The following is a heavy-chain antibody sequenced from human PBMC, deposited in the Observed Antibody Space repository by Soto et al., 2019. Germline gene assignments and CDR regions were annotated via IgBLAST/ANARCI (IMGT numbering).Heavy chain of an antibody. CDR1: GRSFSGYY. J-gene: IGHJ5*02. CDR3: ARRTAGGSEHYYTSCFDP. CDR2: INHSGTT. V-gene: IGHV4-34*01. D-gene: IGHD3-10*01. Sequence: PSETLSLTCAVYGRSFSGYYWSWTGQPPGRGLEWIGEINHSGTTNNNPSLKSRVTISVDTSKNQFSLKVSSVTAADTAVYYCARRTAGGSEHYYTSCFDPWGQGTLVTVSS.